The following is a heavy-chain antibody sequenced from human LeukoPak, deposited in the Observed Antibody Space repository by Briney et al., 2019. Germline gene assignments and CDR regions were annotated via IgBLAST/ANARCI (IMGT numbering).Heavy chain of an antibody. V-gene: IGHV3-7*01. CDR3: VRGGGSLDY. CDR2: IKYDGNNK. D-gene: IGHD3-10*01. Sequence: PGGSLRLSCAASGFMLSGYWMSWVRQAPGRGLEWVANIKYDGNNKYYVDSVEGRFTISRDNAKNSIYLQMSSLRVEDTAVYYCVRGGGSLDYWGQGTLVTVSS. CDR1: GFMLSGYW. J-gene: IGHJ4*02.